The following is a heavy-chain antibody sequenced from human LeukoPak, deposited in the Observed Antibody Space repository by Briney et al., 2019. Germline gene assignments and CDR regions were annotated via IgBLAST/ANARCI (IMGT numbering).Heavy chain of an antibody. CDR3: ARYTVVSSPGAFDL. V-gene: IGHV3-7*03. J-gene: IGHJ3*01. CDR2: IKQNGAEE. CDR1: GFTFSYYS. Sequence: PGGSLRLSCAASGFTFSYYSMSWVRQAPGKRLEWVANIKQNGAEEYYMDSVKGRFAISRDNAKNSVSLQMNSLRVEDTAMYYCARYTVVSSPGAFDLWGQGTMVTVSS. D-gene: IGHD2-21*01.